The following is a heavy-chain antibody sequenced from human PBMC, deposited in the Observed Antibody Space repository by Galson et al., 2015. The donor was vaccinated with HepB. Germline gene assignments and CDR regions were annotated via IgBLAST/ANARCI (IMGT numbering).Heavy chain of an antibody. CDR2: ISYDGSNK. Sequence: SLRLSCAASGFTFSSYAMHWVRQAPGKGLEWVAVISYDGSNKYYADSVKGRFTISRDNSKNTLYLQMNSLRAEDTAVYYCARSAAAGKGRSGGMDVWGQGTTVTVSS. D-gene: IGHD6-13*01. CDR3: ARSAAAGKGRSGGMDV. CDR1: GFTFSSYA. V-gene: IGHV3-30-3*01. J-gene: IGHJ6*02.